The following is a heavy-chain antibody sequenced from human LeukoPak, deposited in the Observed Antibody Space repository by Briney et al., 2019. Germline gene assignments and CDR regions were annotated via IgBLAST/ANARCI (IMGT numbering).Heavy chain of an antibody. Sequence: SETLSLTCTVSGGSISSSSYYWGWLRQPPGKGLEWIGSIYYSGSTYYNPSLKSRVTISVDTSKNQFSLKLSSVTAADTAVYYCARAPFQNDFWSGYPYFDYWGQGTLVTVSS. V-gene: IGHV4-39*07. CDR2: IYYSGST. CDR3: ARAPFQNDFWSGYPYFDY. D-gene: IGHD3-3*01. J-gene: IGHJ4*02. CDR1: GGSISSSSYY.